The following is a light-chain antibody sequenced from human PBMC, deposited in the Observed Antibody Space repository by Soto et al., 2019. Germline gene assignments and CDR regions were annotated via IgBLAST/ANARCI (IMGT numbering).Light chain of an antibody. CDR1: QSISSSN. CDR3: QQYNIWPPYT. J-gene: IGKJ2*01. CDR2: GAS. Sequence: EIVMTQSPATLSVSPGERATLSCRASQSISSSNLAWYQQKPGQAPRLLIYGASSRATGIPARFSGSGSGTEFTLTISSLQSEDFAVYYCQQYNIWPPYTFGQGTKLEIK. V-gene: IGKV3-15*01.